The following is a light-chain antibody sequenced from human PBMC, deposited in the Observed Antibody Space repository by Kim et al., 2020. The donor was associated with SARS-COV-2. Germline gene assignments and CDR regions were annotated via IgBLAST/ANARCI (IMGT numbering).Light chain of an antibody. J-gene: IGKJ4*01. Sequence: VSPGDRAARSCRSSQSVSSNLAWYRQKPGQAPRLLIYSASTRATGIPARFSGSGSGTEFTLTISSLQSEDFAVYYCQQYNNWPLTFGGGTKVDIK. CDR2: SAS. CDR3: QQYNNWPLT. CDR1: QSVSSN. V-gene: IGKV3-15*01.